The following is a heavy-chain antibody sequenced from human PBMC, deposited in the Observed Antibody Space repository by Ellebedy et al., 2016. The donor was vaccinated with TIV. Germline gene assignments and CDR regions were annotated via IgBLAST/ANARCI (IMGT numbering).Heavy chain of an antibody. CDR1: GGSISSYY. D-gene: IGHD6-19*01. CDR2: IYYIGSA. CDR3: ARSSGWDHFDY. Sequence: MPSETLSLTCTVSGGSISSYYWTWIRQTPGTGLERIGYIYYIGSANYNPSLKSRVTIAVDTSKKQISLKLSSVTAADTAVYYCARSSGWDHFDYWGQGTLVTVSS. V-gene: IGHV4-59*13. J-gene: IGHJ4*02.